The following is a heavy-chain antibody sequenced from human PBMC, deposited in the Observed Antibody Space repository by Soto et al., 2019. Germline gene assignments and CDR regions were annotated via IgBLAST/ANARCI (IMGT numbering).Heavy chain of an antibody. CDR3: ARTDCSSTSCYNYYYYGMDV. CDR1: GYSITKYG. V-gene: IGHV1-3*01. Sequence: ASVKVSFKTSGYSITKYGLHWVRQAPGQRLEWMGWINPGNGDTKYSQKFQGRVTITRDTSATTAYMELSSLRSEDSAVFYCARTDCSSTSCYNYYYYGMDVWGQGTTVTVSS. D-gene: IGHD2-2*01. J-gene: IGHJ6*02. CDR2: INPGNGDT.